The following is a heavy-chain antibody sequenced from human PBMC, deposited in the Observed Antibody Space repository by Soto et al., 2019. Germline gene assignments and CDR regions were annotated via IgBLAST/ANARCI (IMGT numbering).Heavy chain of an antibody. CDR3: ARDLYINWYYPLDS. CDR2: IIPIFGKA. CDR1: GGTFRNYA. J-gene: IGHJ4*02. D-gene: IGHD1-7*01. Sequence: SVKVSCKASGGTFRNYAFSWVRQAPGQGLEWMGGIIPIFGKANYEQRFQGRLTITADESTSTAYMELNSLRSEDTAVYFCARDLYINWYYPLDSWGQGTMVTVYS. V-gene: IGHV1-69*13.